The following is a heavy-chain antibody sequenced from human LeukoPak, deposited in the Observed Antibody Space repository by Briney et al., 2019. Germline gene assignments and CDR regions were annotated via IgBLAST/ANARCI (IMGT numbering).Heavy chain of an antibody. V-gene: IGHV4-4*02. Sequence: SGTLSLTCAVSGGSISSNYWWSGVRQPPGRGLEWIGEIYNTGNTNYNPSLTSPVSISVDKSKSQFSLKLTSVTAADTAVYYCVGFGPSSGWACWGQGTLVTVSS. J-gene: IGHJ4*02. CDR2: IYNTGNT. D-gene: IGHD6-19*01. CDR1: GGSISSNYW. CDR3: VGFGPSSGWAC.